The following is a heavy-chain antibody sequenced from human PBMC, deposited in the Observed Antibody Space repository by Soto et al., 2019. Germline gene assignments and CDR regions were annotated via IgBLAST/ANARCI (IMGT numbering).Heavy chain of an antibody. CDR1: GYSFTSYW. D-gene: IGHD2-8*01. CDR3: ARLRGYCTNGVCPYYYYGMDV. J-gene: IGHJ6*02. CDR2: IYPGDSDT. V-gene: IGHV5-51*01. Sequence: PGESLKLSCKGSGYSFTSYWIGWVRQMPGKGLEWMGIIYPGDSDTRYSPSFQGQVTISADKSISTAYLQWSSLKASDTAMYYCARLRGYCTNGVCPYYYYGMDVWGQGTTVTVSS.